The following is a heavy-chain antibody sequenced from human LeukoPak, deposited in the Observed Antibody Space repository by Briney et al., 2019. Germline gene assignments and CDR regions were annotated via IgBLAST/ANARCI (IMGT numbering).Heavy chain of an antibody. D-gene: IGHD1-26*01. Sequence: ASVKVSCKASGGTFSSYAINWVRQATGQGLEWMGWMNPNSGNTGYAQKFQGRVTMTRNTSISTAYMELSSLRSEDTAVYYCARGRRMGQFRLDYWGQGTLVTVSS. CDR3: ARGRRMGQFRLDY. CDR1: GGTFSSYA. J-gene: IGHJ4*02. V-gene: IGHV1-8*02. CDR2: MNPNSGNT.